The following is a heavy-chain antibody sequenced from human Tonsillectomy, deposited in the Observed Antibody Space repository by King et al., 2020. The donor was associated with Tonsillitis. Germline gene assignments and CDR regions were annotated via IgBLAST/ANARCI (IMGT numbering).Heavy chain of an antibody. V-gene: IGHV3-49*04. CDR2: IRSKAYGGTT. D-gene: IGHD2-15*01. CDR3: TPLGVVAAACFDY. Sequence: VQLVESGGGLVQPGRSLRLSCTASGFTFGDYAMSWVRQAPGKGLEWVGFIRSKAYGGTTEYAASVKGRFTISRDDSKSIAYLQMNSLKTEDTAVYYCTPLGVVAAACFDYWGQGTLVTVSS. CDR1: GFTFGDYA. J-gene: IGHJ4*02.